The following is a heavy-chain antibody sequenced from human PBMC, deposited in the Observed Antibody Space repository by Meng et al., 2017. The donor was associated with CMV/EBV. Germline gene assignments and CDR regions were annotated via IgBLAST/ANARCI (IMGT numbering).Heavy chain of an antibody. J-gene: IGHJ3*02. CDR1: GFSLSTSGMP. D-gene: IGHD5-12*01. CDR3: ARLPSGYAHAFDI. V-gene: IGHV2-70D*14. Sequence: SGPPLVKPTQTRTLTCTYSGFSLSTSGMPVSWIRQPPGKALEWLARIDWDDDKFYSTSLKTRLTIPKDNSKNQVVLTMNNMDPVDTATCYCARLPSGYAHAFDIWGQGTMVTVSS. CDR2: IDWDDDK.